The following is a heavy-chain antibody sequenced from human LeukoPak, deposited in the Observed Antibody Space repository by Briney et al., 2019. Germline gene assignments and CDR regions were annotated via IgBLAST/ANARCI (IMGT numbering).Heavy chain of an antibody. CDR1: GFTFSKYW. CDR3: ARAGQQLSLLLFFD. D-gene: IGHD6-13*01. Sequence: GGSLRLSCAVSGFTFSKYWMSWVRQAPGKGLEWVANIKQDGSEKNCVDSVKGRFTISRDNTKNSVSLQMNSLRAEDTAVYYCARAGQQLSLLLFFDWGQGTLVTVSS. J-gene: IGHJ4*02. V-gene: IGHV3-7*03. CDR2: IKQDGSEK.